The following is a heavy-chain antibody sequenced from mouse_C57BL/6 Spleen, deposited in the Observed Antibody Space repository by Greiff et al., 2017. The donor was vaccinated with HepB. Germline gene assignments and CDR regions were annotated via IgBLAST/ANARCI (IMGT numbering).Heavy chain of an antibody. Sequence: QVQLQQSGPELVKPGASVKISCKASGYAFSSSWMNWVKQRPGKGLEWIGRIYPGDGDTNYNGKFKGKATLTADKSSSTAYMQLSSLTSEDSAVYFCARRVDDYGLYAMDYWGQGTSVTVSS. CDR1: GYAFSSSW. CDR3: ARRVDDYGLYAMDY. CDR2: IYPGDGDT. J-gene: IGHJ4*01. D-gene: IGHD2-4*01. V-gene: IGHV1-82*01.